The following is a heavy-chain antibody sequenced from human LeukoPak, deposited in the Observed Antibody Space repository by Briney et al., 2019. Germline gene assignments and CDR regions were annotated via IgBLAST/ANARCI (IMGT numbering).Heavy chain of an antibody. V-gene: IGHV3-23*01. Sequence: GGSLRLSCAASGFTFNNYAMTWVRQAPGKGLEWDSTISDSVSGGSTYYADSVKGRFTISRDNSKNTLYLQMNSLRAEDTAVYYCAKDRTGYSYGYFLSPWGQGTLVTVSS. J-gene: IGHJ5*02. CDR1: GFTFNNYA. D-gene: IGHD5-18*01. CDR2: ISDSVSGGST. CDR3: AKDRTGYSYGYFLSP.